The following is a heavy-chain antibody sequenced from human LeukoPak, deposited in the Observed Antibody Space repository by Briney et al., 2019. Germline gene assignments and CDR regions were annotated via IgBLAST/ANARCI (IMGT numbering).Heavy chain of an antibody. V-gene: IGHV4-59*01. CDR1: GGSISSYY. J-gene: IGHJ6*03. Sequence: SETLSLTCTVSGGSISSYYWSWIRQPPGKGLEWIGYIYYSWSTNYNPSLKSRVTISVDTSKNQFSLKLSSVTAADTAVYYCARGATEGFNYYYYYYMDVWGKGTTVTVSS. CDR3: ARGATEGFNYYYYYYMDV. CDR2: IYYSWST.